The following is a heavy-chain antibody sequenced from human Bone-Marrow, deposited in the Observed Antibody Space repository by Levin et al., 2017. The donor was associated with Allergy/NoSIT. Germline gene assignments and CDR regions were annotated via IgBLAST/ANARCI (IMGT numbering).Heavy chain of an antibody. D-gene: IGHD5-12*01. CDR2: IYYSGST. Sequence: SQTLSLTCTVSGGSISSGDYYWSWIRQPPGKGLEWIGYIYYSGSTYYNPSLKSRVTISVDTSKNQFSLKLSSVTAADTAVYYCARTPQGIYSQGQFDYWGQGTLVTVSS. CDR1: GGSISSGDYY. J-gene: IGHJ4*02. CDR3: ARTPQGIYSQGQFDY. V-gene: IGHV4-30-4*01.